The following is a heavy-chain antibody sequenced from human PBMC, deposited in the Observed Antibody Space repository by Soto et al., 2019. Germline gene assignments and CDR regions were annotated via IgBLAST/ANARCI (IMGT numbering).Heavy chain of an antibody. D-gene: IGHD1-1*01. Sequence: GGSLRLSCAASGFTFSSYVVHWVRQAPGKGLEWVAVIWYDGSNKYYADSVKGRFTISRDNSKNTLYLQMNSLRAEDTAVYYCARCTTVLYYYYGMDVWGQGTTVTVSS. V-gene: IGHV3-33*01. CDR3: ARCTTVLYYYYGMDV. CDR1: GFTFSSYV. J-gene: IGHJ6*02. CDR2: IWYDGSNK.